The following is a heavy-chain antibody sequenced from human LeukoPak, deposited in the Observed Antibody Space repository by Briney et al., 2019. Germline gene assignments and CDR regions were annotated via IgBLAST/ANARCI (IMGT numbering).Heavy chain of an antibody. CDR3: AKAGHYGSGSYYSDY. V-gene: IGHV3-30*02. D-gene: IGHD3-10*01. CDR1: GVTFSSFG. Sequence: GGSLRLSCAASGVTFSSFGMHWVRQAPGKGLEWVAFIQYDGSDKYYTDSVKGRFTISRDNSKNTLYLQMSSLRAGDTAVYYCAKAGHYGSGSYYSDYWGRGTLVTVSP. CDR2: IQYDGSDK. J-gene: IGHJ4*02.